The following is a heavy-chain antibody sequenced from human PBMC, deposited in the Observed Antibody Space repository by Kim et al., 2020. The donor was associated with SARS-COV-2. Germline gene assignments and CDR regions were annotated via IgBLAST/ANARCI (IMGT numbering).Heavy chain of an antibody. V-gene: IGHV3-21*01. D-gene: IGHD6-19*01. J-gene: IGHJ4*02. Sequence: YTDSLKGRFTIARDNAKNSLYLQMNSLRAEDTAVYYCARAYSSGWAYFDYWGQGTLVTVSS. CDR3: ARAYSSGWAYFDY.